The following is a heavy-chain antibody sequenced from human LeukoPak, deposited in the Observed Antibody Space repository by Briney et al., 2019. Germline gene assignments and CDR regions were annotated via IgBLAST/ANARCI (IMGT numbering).Heavy chain of an antibody. J-gene: IGHJ6*03. D-gene: IGHD1-26*01. CDR2: IYTSGST. CDR1: GGSISSYY. Sequence: SETLSLTCTVSGGSISSYYWSWIRQPAGKGLEWIGRIYTSGSTNYNPSLKSRVTMSVDTSKNQFSLKLSSVTAADTAVYYCARVCSGSYPVNYYYYYMDVWDKGTTVTVSS. CDR3: ARVCSGSYPVNYYYYYMDV. V-gene: IGHV4-4*07.